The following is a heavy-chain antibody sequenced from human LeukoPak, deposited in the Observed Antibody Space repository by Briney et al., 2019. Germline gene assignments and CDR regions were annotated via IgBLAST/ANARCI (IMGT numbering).Heavy chain of an antibody. V-gene: IGHV1-18*01. CDR1: VYTFTSYG. CDR3: ARDSYDSSGSYFFLKLLDY. D-gene: IGHD3-22*01. Sequence: ASVKVSCKVSVYTFTSYGINWVRQAPGQGLEWMGWISPFIGNPDYAQKFQGRVTMTTDTSTNTAYMELRSLRSDDTAVYYCARDSYDSSGSYFFLKLLDYWGQGTLVAVSS. CDR2: ISPFIGNP. J-gene: IGHJ4*02.